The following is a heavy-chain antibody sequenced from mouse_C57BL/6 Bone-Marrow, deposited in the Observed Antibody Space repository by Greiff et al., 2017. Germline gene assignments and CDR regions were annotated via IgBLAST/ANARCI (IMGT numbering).Heavy chain of an antibody. D-gene: IGHD1-1*01. CDR1: GFSFNTYA. CDR3: VRQRRSYAMDY. Sequence: EAGGGLVQPKGSLKLSCAASGFSFNTYAMNWVRQAPGKGLEWVARIRSKSNNYATYYADSVKDRFTISRDDSESMLYLQMNNLKTEDTAMYYCVRQRRSYAMDYWGQGTSVTVSS. CDR2: IRSKSNNYAT. J-gene: IGHJ4*01. V-gene: IGHV10-1*01.